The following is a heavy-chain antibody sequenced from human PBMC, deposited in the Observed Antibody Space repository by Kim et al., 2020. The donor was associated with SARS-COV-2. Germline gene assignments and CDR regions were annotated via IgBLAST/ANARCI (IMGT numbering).Heavy chain of an antibody. V-gene: IGHV3-74*01. CDR1: GFTFSNYW. D-gene: IGHD6-19*01. Sequence: GGSLRLSCAASGFTFSNYWMHWVRQAPGKGLVWVSRIHSDGSTTSYADSVKGRFTISKDNAKNTLYLQMNSLRAEDTAVYYCASGSSGWTYGMDVWGQGTPVTVSS. CDR3: ASGSSGWTYGMDV. J-gene: IGHJ6*02. CDR2: IHSDGSTT.